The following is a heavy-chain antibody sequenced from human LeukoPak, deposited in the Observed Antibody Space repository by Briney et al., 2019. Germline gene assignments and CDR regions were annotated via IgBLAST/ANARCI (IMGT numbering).Heavy chain of an antibody. J-gene: IGHJ4*02. CDR2: ISAYNGNT. V-gene: IGHV1-18*01. CDR1: GYTLRSYG. CDR3: ARALPYDFWSGYKDY. Sequence: ASVKVSCTDSGYTLRSYGASWVRQAPGQGLEWMGWISAYNGNTNSAQNFQGRVTMTTDTSTNTAYMELRSLRSDDTAIYYCARALPYDFWSGYKDYWGQGTLVTVSS. D-gene: IGHD3-3*01.